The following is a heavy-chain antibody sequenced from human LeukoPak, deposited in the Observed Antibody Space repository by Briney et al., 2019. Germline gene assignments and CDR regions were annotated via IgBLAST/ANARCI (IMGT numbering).Heavy chain of an antibody. Sequence: SETLSLTCSVSGDSITGYYWGWIRQPPGKGLEWIGNIYYTGNTYYNSSLKSRVTISVDTSKNQFSLKLSSVTAADTAVYYCATSSGSTARKIDYWGQGTLVTVSS. CDR1: GDSITGYY. J-gene: IGHJ4*02. V-gene: IGHV4-59*04. CDR2: IYYTGNT. CDR3: ATSSGSTARKIDY. D-gene: IGHD3-22*01.